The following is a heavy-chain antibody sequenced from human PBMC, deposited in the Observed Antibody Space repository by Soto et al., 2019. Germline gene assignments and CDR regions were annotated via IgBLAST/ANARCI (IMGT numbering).Heavy chain of an antibody. D-gene: IGHD3-16*01. CDR1: GGTFDTYA. Sequence: ASVKVSCKASGGTFDTYAISWVRQAPGQGLEWMGGVIPMFLKPNYAQKFKGRVTVTAVKSTNTVYMEMISLMSEDTAVYYCVRGGGEMANPPPYLYWGQGTQVTVSS. V-gene: IGHV1-69*06. CDR2: VIPMFLKP. CDR3: VRGGGEMANPPPYLY. J-gene: IGHJ4*02.